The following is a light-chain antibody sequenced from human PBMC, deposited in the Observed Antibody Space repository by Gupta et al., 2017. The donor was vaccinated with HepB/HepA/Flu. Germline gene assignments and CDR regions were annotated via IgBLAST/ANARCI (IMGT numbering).Light chain of an antibody. J-gene: IGLJ1*01. Sequence: QSVLTQPPSVSGAPGQRATIPCTGRSSNIGAGYDVHWYQQLPGTAPRLLIYGNTNRPSGVPDRFSGSKSGTSASLAITWLQAEDEADYYCQSYDSSLSGRYVFGTGTKVTVL. CDR2: GNT. CDR3: QSYDSSLSGRYV. CDR1: SSNIGAGYD. V-gene: IGLV1-40*01.